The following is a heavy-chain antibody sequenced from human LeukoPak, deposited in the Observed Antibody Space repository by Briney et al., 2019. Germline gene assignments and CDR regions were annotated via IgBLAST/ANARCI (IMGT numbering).Heavy chain of an antibody. CDR3: TTDGAYSGYDLAGYFDY. V-gene: IGHV3-15*01. J-gene: IGHJ4*02. D-gene: IGHD5-12*01. Sequence: GGSLRLSCAASGFTFSNAWMSWVRQAPGKGLEWVGRIKSKTDGGTTDYAAPVKGRFTISRDDSKNTLYLQMNSLKTEDTAVYYCTTDGAYSGYDLAGYFDYWGQGTLVTVSS. CDR2: IKSKTDGGTT. CDR1: GFTFSNAW.